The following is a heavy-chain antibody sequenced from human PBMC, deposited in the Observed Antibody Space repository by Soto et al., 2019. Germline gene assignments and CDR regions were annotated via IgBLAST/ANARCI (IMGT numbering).Heavy chain of an antibody. CDR1: GFNFRSYG. V-gene: IGHV3-30*18. CDR3: AKDEGAEDDILTGYPLFDY. CDR2: ISYDGSAK. J-gene: IGHJ4*02. D-gene: IGHD3-9*01. Sequence: QVQLVESGGGVVQPGRSLRLSCAASGFNFRSYGMHWVRQAPGKGLEWVAVISYDGSAKWYVDSVKGRFTISRDTSKNILYRQINSLRAEDTAVYYCAKDEGAEDDILTGYPLFDYRGQGILVTVSS.